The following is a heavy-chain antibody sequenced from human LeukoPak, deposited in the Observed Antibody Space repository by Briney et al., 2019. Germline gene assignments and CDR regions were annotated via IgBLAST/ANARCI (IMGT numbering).Heavy chain of an antibody. CDR3: AKEKYYYGSGSFDY. Sequence: GGSLRLSCAASGFTFSSYAMSWVRQAPGKGLEWVAFIRYDGSNKYYADSVKGRFTISRDNSKNTLYLQMNSLRAEDTAVYYCAKEKYYYGSGSFDYWGQGTLVTVSS. V-gene: IGHV3-30*02. CDR1: GFTFSSYA. CDR2: IRYDGSNK. J-gene: IGHJ4*02. D-gene: IGHD3-10*01.